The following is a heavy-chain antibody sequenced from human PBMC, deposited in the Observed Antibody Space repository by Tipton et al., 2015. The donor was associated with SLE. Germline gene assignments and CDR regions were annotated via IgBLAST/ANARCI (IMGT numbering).Heavy chain of an antibody. CDR3: ARDVGGYNTGWFPYYFDY. D-gene: IGHD2-8*02. CDR1: GASISNPDHF. J-gene: IGHJ4*02. Sequence: TLSLTCTVSGASISNPDHFWGWIRQPPRKALEWIGTFHYSGTTYYNPSLKSRLTISVDTSKNQFSLKLSSVTAADTAVYYCARDVGGYNTGWFPYYFDYWGQGTLVTVSS. V-gene: IGHV4-31*03. CDR2: FHYSGTT.